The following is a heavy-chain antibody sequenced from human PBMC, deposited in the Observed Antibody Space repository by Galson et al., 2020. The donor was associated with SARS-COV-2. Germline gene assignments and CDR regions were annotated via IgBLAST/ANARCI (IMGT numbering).Heavy chain of an antibody. V-gene: IGHV4-4*02. CDR2: IHHGRSP. J-gene: IGHJ6*02. Sequence: SETLSLTCAVSGVSITSNNWWLWLRQTPGRGLEWIGEIHHGRSPNYNPSLRSRVTISIDTSKNQFSLRLNSVTAADTAVYFCAREPRAYDNALLYYGVDVWGQGTSVTVTS. CDR3: AREPRAYDNALLYYGVDV. CDR1: GVSITSNNW. D-gene: IGHD3-16*01.